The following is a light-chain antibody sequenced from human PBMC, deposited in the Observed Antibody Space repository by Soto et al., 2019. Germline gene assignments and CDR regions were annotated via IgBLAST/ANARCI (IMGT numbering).Light chain of an antibody. Sequence: EIVLTQSPATLSLSPGERATLSCRASQSVSTSLNWYQQKPGQAPRLLIYDASNRATGIPARFSGGGSGTDFTLTISSLHPDDFATYYCQQYNSYSPTFGQGTRVEIK. V-gene: IGKV3-11*01. CDR2: DAS. CDR1: QSVSTS. J-gene: IGKJ1*01. CDR3: QQYNSYSPT.